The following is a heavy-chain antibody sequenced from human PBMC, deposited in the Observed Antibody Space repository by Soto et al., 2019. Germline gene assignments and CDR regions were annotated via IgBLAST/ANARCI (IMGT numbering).Heavy chain of an antibody. CDR1: GYTFTSYG. Sequence: ASVKVSCKASGYTFTSYGISWVRQAPGQEQERMGWISAYNGNTKYTQKLQGRVTMTTDTSTSTAYMELRSLRSDYTAVYYCARDVEGYCSSTSCYIYVPYAFDICGQGTMVTVSS. J-gene: IGHJ3*02. V-gene: IGHV1-18*01. D-gene: IGHD2-2*02. CDR3: ARDVEGYCSSTSCYIYVPYAFDI. CDR2: ISAYNGNT.